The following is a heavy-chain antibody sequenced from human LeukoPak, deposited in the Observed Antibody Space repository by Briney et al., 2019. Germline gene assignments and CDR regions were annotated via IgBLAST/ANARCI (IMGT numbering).Heavy chain of an antibody. J-gene: IGHJ5*02. D-gene: IGHD2-15*01. CDR1: GYTFTSYA. CDR3: ARDSGGLSRVAATHRASNWFDP. Sequence: ASVKVSCKASGYTFTSYAISWVRQAPGQGLEWMGRIIPILGIANYAQKFQGRVTITADKSTSTAYMELSSLRSEDTAVYYCARDSGGLSRVAATHRASNWFDPWGQGTLVTVSS. V-gene: IGHV1-69*04. CDR2: IIPILGIA.